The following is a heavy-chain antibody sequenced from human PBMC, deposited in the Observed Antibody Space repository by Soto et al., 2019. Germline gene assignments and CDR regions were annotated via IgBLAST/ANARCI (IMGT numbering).Heavy chain of an antibody. CDR3: ARVKAARTDYMDV. Sequence: SETLSLTCAVYGGSFSGYYWSWIRQPPGKGLEWIGEINHSGSTNYNPSLKSRVTISVDTSKNQFSLKLSSVTAADTAVYYCARVKAARTDYMDVCGKGTKVPVSS. V-gene: IGHV4-34*01. D-gene: IGHD6-6*01. CDR1: GGSFSGYY. CDR2: INHSGST. J-gene: IGHJ6*03.